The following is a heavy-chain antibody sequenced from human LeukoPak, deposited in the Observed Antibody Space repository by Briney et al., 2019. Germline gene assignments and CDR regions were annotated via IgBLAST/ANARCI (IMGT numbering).Heavy chain of an antibody. V-gene: IGHV1-24*01. CDR3: ATVPHYGDSFYYYYGMDV. CDR2: FDPEDGET. D-gene: IGHD4-17*01. CDR1: GYTLTELS. J-gene: IGHJ6*02. Sequence: RASVKVSCKVSGYTLTELSMHWVRQAPGKGLEWMGGFDPEDGETIYAQKFQGRVTMTEDTSTDTAYMELSSLRSEDTAVYYCATVPHYGDSFYYYYGMDVWGQETTVTVSS.